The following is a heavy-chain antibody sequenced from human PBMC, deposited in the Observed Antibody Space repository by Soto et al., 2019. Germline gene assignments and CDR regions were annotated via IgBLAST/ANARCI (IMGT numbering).Heavy chain of an antibody. V-gene: IGHV1-69*13. CDR1: GGAFSSYA. Sequence: ASVKVSCKAAGGAFSSYAIGWVRQAPGQGLEWMGGIIPIFGTANYAQKFQGRVTITADESTSTAYMELSSLRSEDTAVYYCAWSSNSIGWFDPWGQGTLVTVSS. CDR2: IIPIFGTA. D-gene: IGHD2-2*01. CDR3: AWSSNSIGWFDP. J-gene: IGHJ5*02.